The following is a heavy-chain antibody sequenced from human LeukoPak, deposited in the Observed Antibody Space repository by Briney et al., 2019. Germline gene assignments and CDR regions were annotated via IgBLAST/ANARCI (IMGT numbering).Heavy chain of an antibody. CDR3: ARSGGLAYYFDY. CDR1: GFTVSSNF. D-gene: IGHD3-16*01. V-gene: IGHV3-21*01. CDR2: ISSSSGYI. Sequence: GGSLRLSCAASGFTVSSNFVSWVRQAPGKGLEWVSSISSSSGYIYYADSVKGRFTISRDNAKNSLYLQMNSLRAEDTAVYYCARSGGLAYYFDYWGQGTLVTVSS. J-gene: IGHJ4*02.